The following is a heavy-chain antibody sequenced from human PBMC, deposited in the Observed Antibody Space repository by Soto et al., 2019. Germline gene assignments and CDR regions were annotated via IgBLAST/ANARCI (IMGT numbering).Heavy chain of an antibody. CDR2: ISGSGGST. J-gene: IGHJ4*02. D-gene: IGHD5-12*01. V-gene: IGHV3-23*01. Sequence: GGSLRLSCAASGFTFSSYAMSWVRQAPGKGLGWVSAISGSGGSTYYADSVKGRFTISRDNSKNTLYLQMNSLKAEDTAVYYCSGDVVATPPDYWGQGTLVTVSS. CDR3: SGDVVATPPDY. CDR1: GFTFSSYA.